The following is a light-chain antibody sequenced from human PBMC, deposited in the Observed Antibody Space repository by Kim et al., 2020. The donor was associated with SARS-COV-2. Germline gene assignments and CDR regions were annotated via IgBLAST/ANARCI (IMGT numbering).Light chain of an antibody. Sequence: ALGQTVRITCQGDSLRTYYTTWFQQKPGQAPIVVFYGKDNRPSGIPDRFSGSSSGNTASLTITATQAGDEADYYCNSRDNNDNVLFGGGTRLTVL. CDR3: NSRDNNDNVL. J-gene: IGLJ2*01. V-gene: IGLV3-19*01. CDR1: SLRTYY. CDR2: GKD.